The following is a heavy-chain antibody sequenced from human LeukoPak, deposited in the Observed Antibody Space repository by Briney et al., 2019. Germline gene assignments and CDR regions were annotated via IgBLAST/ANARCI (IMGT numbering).Heavy chain of an antibody. CDR2: IYYSGST. CDR1: GGSISSSSYY. D-gene: IGHD2-2*01. J-gene: IGHJ4*02. V-gene: IGHV4-39*07. CDR3: ARAGIVVVPADPPYYFDY. Sequence: SESLSLTCTVSGGSISSSSYYWGWLREPPGKGLEWIGRIYYSGSTYYNPSLKSRVTISVDTSKNQFSLKLSSVTAADTAVYYCARAGIVVVPADPPYYFDYWGQGTLVTVSS.